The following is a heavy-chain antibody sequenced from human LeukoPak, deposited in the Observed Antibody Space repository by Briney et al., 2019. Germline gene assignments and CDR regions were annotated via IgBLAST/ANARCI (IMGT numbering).Heavy chain of an antibody. Sequence: KFQGRVTITRDTSASTAYMELSSLRSEDTAVYYCARGVYCSSTSCYMRGFDYWGQGTLVTVSS. D-gene: IGHD2-2*02. CDR3: ARGVYCSSTSCYMRGFDY. V-gene: IGHV1-3*01. J-gene: IGHJ4*02.